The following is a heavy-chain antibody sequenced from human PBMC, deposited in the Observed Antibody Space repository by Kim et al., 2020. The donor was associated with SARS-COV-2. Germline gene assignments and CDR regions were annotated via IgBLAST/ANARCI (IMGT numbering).Heavy chain of an antibody. CDR3: AKEVGGYYDRFYYFDY. CDR1: GFTFDDYT. Sequence: GGSLRLSCAASGFTFDDYTMHWVRQAPGKGLEWVSLISWEGGSTYYEDSVKGRFTISRDNSKNSLYLQMNSLRTEDTALYYCAKEVGGYYDRFYYFDYWGQGALVTVSS. CDR2: ISWEGGST. V-gene: IGHV3-43*01. D-gene: IGHD3-22*01. J-gene: IGHJ4*02.